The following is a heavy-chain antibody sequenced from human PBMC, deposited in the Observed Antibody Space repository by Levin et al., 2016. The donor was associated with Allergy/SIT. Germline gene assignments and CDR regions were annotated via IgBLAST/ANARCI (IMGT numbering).Heavy chain of an antibody. CDR3: STVPSAVEDY. CDR2: IKSKSDGETT. D-gene: IGHD2-15*01. Sequence: GGSLRLSCAASGFTFSTAYMAWVRQAPGKGLEWVGRIKSKSDGETTDYAAPVRGRFNISRDDSREILYLQMNSLKTEDTGIYYCSTVPSAVEDYWGQGAPVTVSS. CDR1: GFTFSTAY. J-gene: IGHJ4*02. V-gene: IGHV3-15*01.